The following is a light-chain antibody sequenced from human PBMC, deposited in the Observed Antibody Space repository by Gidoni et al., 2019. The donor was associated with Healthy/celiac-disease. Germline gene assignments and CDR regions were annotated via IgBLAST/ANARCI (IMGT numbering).Light chain of an antibody. V-gene: IGKV1-39*01. CDR1: QSISSY. J-gene: IGKJ1*01. CDR2: AAS. Sequence: DIQMAQSPSPLSASVGERVTITCRASQSISSYLNWYQQKPGKAPKPLSYAASSLRSGVPSRVRGSGAGTEFTLTIGSLQPEDLASYNCQQTNGTPRTFGQGTKVEIK. CDR3: QQTNGTPRT.